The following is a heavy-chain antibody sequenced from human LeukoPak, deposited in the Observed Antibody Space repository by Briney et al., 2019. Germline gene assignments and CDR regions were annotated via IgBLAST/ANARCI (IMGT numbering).Heavy chain of an antibody. D-gene: IGHD3-10*01. V-gene: IGHV3-23*01. CDR2: ISGSGGST. CDR3: AKEDLLWFGELTLPWYFDY. Sequence: GGSLRLSCATSGFTFSSYAMSWVRQAPGKGLEWVSVISGSGGSTSYAESVKGRFTISRDNSKNTLYLQMNSLRAEDTAVYYCAKEDLLWFGELTLPWYFDYWGQGTLVTVSS. J-gene: IGHJ4*02. CDR1: GFTFSSYA.